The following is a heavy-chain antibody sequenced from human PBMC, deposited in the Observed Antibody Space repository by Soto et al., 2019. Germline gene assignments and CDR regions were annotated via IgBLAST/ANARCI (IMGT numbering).Heavy chain of an antibody. D-gene: IGHD3-9*01. J-gene: IGHJ4*02. CDR1: GFTFSSYA. CDR3: AAFPLTGYYKGEYYFDY. CDR2: ISGSGGST. Sequence: PGGSLRLSCAASGFTFSSYAMSWVRQAPGKGLEWVSAISGSGGSTYYADSVKGRFTISRDNSKNTLYLQMNSLRAEDTAVYYCAAFPLTGYYKGEYYFDYWGQGTLVTVSS. V-gene: IGHV3-23*01.